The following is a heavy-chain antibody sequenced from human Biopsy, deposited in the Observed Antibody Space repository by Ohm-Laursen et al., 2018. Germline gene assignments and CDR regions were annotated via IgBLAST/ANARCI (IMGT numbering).Heavy chain of an antibody. V-gene: IGHV4-31*01. CDR2: IFNSANT. D-gene: IGHD3-22*01. CDR3: ARGDYFDSNGYFWFDP. Sequence: SETPSLTCSVSGGSISSGGSYWSWIRKRPGKGLEWIGNIFNSANTYYNPSLKNLIAISGDTSKNQFSLKLNSVTAADTAVYYCARGDYFDSNGYFWFDPWGQGTLVTVSS. J-gene: IGHJ5*02. CDR1: GGSISSGGSY.